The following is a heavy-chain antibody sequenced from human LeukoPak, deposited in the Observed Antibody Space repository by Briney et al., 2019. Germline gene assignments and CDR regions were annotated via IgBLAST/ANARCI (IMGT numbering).Heavy chain of an antibody. V-gene: IGHV5-51*01. J-gene: IGHJ4*02. Sequence: GESLKISCKGSGYSFTSYWIGWVRQVPGKGLEWMGIIYPGDSYTRYSPSFQGQVTISADKSISTAYLQWSSLKASDTAMYYCARSPKDIVVVPAASPLCFDYWGQGTLVTVPS. CDR3: ARSPKDIVVVPAASPLCFDY. CDR1: GYSFTSYW. CDR2: IYPGDSYT. D-gene: IGHD2-2*01.